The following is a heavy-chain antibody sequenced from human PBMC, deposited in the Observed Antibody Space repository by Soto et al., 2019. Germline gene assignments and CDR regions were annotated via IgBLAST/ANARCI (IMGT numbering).Heavy chain of an antibody. CDR2: MNPNSGNT. V-gene: IGHV1-8*01. D-gene: IGHD2-2*01. CDR1: GYTFTSYD. J-gene: IGHJ5*02. Sequence: GASVKVSCKASGYTFTSYDINWVRQATGQGLEWMGWMNPNSGNTGYAQKFQGRVTMTRNTSISTAYMELSSLRSGDTAVYYCARVVPIVVVPAATFDPWGQGTLVTVSS. CDR3: ARVVPIVVVPAATFDP.